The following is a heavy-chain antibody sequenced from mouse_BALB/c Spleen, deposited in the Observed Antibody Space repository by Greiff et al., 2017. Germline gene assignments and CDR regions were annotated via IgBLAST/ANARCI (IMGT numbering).Heavy chain of an antibody. Sequence: EVKLMESGPELVKPGASVKISCKASGYTFTDYNMHWVKQSHGKSLEWIGDIYPYNGGTGYNQKFKSKATLTVDNSSSTAYMELRSLTSEDSAVYYCARSYYGNPRFAYWGQGTLVTVSA. CDR3: ARSYYGNPRFAY. D-gene: IGHD2-10*01. CDR1: GYTFTDYN. J-gene: IGHJ3*01. CDR2: IYPYNGGT. V-gene: IGHV1S29*02.